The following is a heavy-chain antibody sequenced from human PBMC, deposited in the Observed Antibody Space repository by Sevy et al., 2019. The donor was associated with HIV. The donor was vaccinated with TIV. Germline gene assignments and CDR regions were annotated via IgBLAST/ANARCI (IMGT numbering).Heavy chain of an antibody. Sequence: GGSLRLSCTASGFTFSTYGLHWVRQAPGKGLEWVAVILYDGSNKYYGDSVKGRFTISRDNSKNTLYLQMNSLRGEDTAVYYCARGLAGPPGYYYGMDVWGQGTTVTVSS. CDR3: ARGLAGPPGYYYGMDV. CDR2: ILYDGSNK. CDR1: GFTFSTYG. D-gene: IGHD3-3*02. J-gene: IGHJ6*02. V-gene: IGHV3-30*04.